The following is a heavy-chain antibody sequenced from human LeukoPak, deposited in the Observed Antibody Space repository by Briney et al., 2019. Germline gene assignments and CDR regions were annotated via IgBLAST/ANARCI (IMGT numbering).Heavy chain of an antibody. D-gene: IGHD3-22*01. CDR2: IIPIFGIA. J-gene: IGHJ5*02. Sequence: ASVKVFCKASGGTFSSYAISWVRQAPGQGLEWMGRIIPIFGIANYAQKFQGRVTITADKSTSTAYMELSSLRSEDTAVYYCARTPKDYYDSSGYYGWFDPWGQGTLVTVSS. CDR1: GGTFSSYA. V-gene: IGHV1-69*04. CDR3: ARTPKDYYDSSGYYGWFDP.